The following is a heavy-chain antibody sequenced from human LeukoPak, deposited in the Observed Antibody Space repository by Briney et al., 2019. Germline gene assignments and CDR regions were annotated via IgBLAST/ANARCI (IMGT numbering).Heavy chain of an antibody. D-gene: IGHD4-23*01. J-gene: IGHJ5*02. CDR2: ISGSGRTI. CDR1: GFTFSSYA. CDR3: AKKGLTSNGNDWFDP. V-gene: IGHV3-23*01. Sequence: PGGSLRLSCAASGFTFSSYAMSWVRQAPGKGLEWVSIISGSGRTIYYADSVRGRFTISRDNSKNTLNLQMNSLRAEDTAIYYCAKKGLTSNGNDWFDPWGQGTLVTVSS.